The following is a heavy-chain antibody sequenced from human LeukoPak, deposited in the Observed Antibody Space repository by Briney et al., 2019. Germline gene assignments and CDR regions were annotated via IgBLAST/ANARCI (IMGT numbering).Heavy chain of an antibody. CDR2: IYTSGST. CDR1: GGSISSGSYY. Sequence: PSETLSLTCTVSGGSISSGSYYWSWIRLPAGKGLEWIGRIYTSGSTNYNPSLKSRVTISVDTSKNQFSLKLSSVTAADTAVYYCARGLWFGELNDAFDIWGQGTMVTVSS. CDR3: ARGLWFGELNDAFDI. D-gene: IGHD3-10*01. J-gene: IGHJ3*02. V-gene: IGHV4-61*02.